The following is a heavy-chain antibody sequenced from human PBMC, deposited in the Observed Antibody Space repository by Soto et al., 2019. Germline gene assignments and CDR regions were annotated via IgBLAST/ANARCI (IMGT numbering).Heavy chain of an antibody. CDR1: GGSISSSSYY. CDR3: ARQGHNWIDP. Sequence: SETLSLTCTVSGGSISSSSYYWGWIRQPPGKGLEWIGSIYYSGSTYYNPSLKSRVTISVDTSKNQFSLKLSSVTAADTAVYYCARQGHNWIDPWGQGTLVTVST. CDR2: IYYSGST. V-gene: IGHV4-39*01. J-gene: IGHJ5*02.